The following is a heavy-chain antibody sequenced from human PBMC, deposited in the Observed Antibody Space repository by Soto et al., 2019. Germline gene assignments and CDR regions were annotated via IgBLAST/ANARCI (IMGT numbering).Heavy chain of an antibody. Sequence: QVQLVQSGAEVKKPGASVKVSCKASGCTFTGYNLHWVRQAPGQGLEWMGWINPDSGGTNYAQKFQGRVTMTRDTSISTAYMEMNRLRSDDTAVYYCASAYSSDDVWGQGTTVTVSS. CDR2: INPDSGGT. CDR1: GCTFTGYN. J-gene: IGHJ6*02. CDR3: ASAYSSDDV. D-gene: IGHD6-13*01. V-gene: IGHV1-2*02.